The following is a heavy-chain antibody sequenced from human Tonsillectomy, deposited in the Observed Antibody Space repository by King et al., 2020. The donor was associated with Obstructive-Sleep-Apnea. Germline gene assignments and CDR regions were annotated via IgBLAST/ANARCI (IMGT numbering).Heavy chain of an antibody. V-gene: IGHV5-51*01. CDR1: GYPFTNYW. CDR3: ARLAAAGTSRWFDP. Sequence: EKQLVQSGAEVKKPGESLKISCKGSGYPFTNYWIAWVRQMPGKGLEWLGIVYPGDSDTRYNPSFQDQVTLSADKSISTAYLQWSSLKASDTAMYYCARLAAAGTSRWFDPWGQGTLVTVSS. J-gene: IGHJ5*02. CDR2: VYPGDSDT. D-gene: IGHD6-13*01.